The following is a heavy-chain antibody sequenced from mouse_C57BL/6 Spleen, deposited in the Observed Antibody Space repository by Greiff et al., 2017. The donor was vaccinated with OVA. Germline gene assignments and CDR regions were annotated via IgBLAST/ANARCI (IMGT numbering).Heavy chain of an antibody. CDR1: GFTFSSYA. V-gene: IGHV5-4*01. Sequence: EVQRVESGGGLVQPGGSLKLSCAASGFTFSSYAMSWVRQTPEKRLEWVATISDGGSYTYYPDNVKGRFTISRDNAKNNLYLQMSHLKSEDTAMYYCARDYDGYYRFDYWGQGTTLTVSS. J-gene: IGHJ2*01. CDR3: ARDYDGYYRFDY. CDR2: ISDGGSYT. D-gene: IGHD2-3*01.